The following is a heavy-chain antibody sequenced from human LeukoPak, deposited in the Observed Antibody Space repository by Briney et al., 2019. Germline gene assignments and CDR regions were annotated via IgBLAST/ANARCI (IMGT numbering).Heavy chain of an antibody. J-gene: IGHJ4*02. CDR2: ITGRGGNT. CDR1: GFTFSSFA. Sequence: PGGSLRLSCAASGFTFSSFAMTWVRQAPGRGLEWVSSITGRGGNTFYADSVKGRFSMSRDNAKNSLYLQMNSLRAEDTAVYYCARGTLNIPGEHGAFDYWGQGTLVTVSS. D-gene: IGHD1-14*01. V-gene: IGHV3-23*01. CDR3: ARGTLNIPGEHGAFDY.